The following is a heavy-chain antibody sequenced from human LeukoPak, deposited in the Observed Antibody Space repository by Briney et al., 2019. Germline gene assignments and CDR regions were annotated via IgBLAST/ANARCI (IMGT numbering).Heavy chain of an antibody. Sequence: GGSLRLSCAASGFTFSSYSMNWVRQAPGKGLEWVSYISSSSSTIYYADSVKGRFTISRDNAKNSLYLQMNSLRAEDTAVYYCARSSDGYNPGYFDYWGQGTLVTVSS. D-gene: IGHD5-24*01. V-gene: IGHV3-48*04. CDR2: ISSSSSTI. CDR1: GFTFSSYS. CDR3: ARSSDGYNPGYFDY. J-gene: IGHJ4*02.